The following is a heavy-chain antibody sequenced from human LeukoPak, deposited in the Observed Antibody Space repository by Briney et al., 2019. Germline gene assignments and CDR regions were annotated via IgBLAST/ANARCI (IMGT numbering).Heavy chain of an antibody. J-gene: IGHJ6*02. D-gene: IGHD3-3*01. Sequence: GGSLRLSCAASGFTFSSYGMHWVRQAPGKGLEWVAFITYDGSNIYYADSVKGRFTISRDNSKNTLYLQMNSLRAEDTAVYYCAKQLYDFWSGYSFYYYYGMDVWGQGPTVTVSS. CDR1: GFTFSSYG. CDR2: ITYDGSNI. V-gene: IGHV3-30*18. CDR3: AKQLYDFWSGYSFYYYYGMDV.